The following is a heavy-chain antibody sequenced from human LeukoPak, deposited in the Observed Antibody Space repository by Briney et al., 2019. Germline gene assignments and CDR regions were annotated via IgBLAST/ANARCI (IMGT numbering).Heavy chain of an antibody. Sequence: ASVKVSCKADGDTFSRYAINWVRQAPGQGQGLEWMGEIIPIFATTNYAQKFQGRVTITADESTSTAYMDLRSLRSEDTAVYYCARDSEYYGSGSYYNAEPGAFDIWGQGTMVTVSS. CDR2: IIPIFATT. CDR1: GDTFSRYA. J-gene: IGHJ3*02. V-gene: IGHV1-69*13. D-gene: IGHD3-10*01. CDR3: ARDSEYYGSGSYYNAEPGAFDI.